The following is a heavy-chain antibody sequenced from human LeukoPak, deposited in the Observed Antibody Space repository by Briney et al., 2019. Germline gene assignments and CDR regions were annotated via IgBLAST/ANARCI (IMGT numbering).Heavy chain of an antibody. Sequence: SETLSLTCTVSGGSISSGGYYWSWIRQPPGKGLEWIGYIYHSGSTYYNPSLKSRVTISVDRSKNQFSLKLSSVTAADTAVYYCARDAPCGGDCYSLAAFDIWGQGTMVTVSS. CDR1: GGSISSGGYY. CDR3: ARDAPCGGDCYSLAAFDI. CDR2: IYHSGST. J-gene: IGHJ3*02. D-gene: IGHD2-21*01. V-gene: IGHV4-30-2*01.